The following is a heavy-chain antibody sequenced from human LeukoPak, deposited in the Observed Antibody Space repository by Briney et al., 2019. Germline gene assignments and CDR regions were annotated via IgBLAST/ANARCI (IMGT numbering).Heavy chain of an antibody. Sequence: PGGSLRLSCAASGFSFHDYDMGWVRQAAGKGLEWVAGITWDSGRIGYADSVKGRFTVSRDNAQNSLYLQMNSLRPEDTALYSCAKDLDASGRQNDYYYYGMDVWGQGTTVTVSS. CDR1: GFSFHDYD. J-gene: IGHJ6*02. CDR3: AKDLDASGRQNDYYYYGMDV. CDR2: ITWDSGRI. D-gene: IGHD3-10*01. V-gene: IGHV3-9*01.